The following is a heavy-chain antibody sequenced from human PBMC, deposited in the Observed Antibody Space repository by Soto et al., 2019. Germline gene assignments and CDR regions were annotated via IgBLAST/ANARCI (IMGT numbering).Heavy chain of an antibody. CDR3: ARDGLRLGYCSGDSCHQHLYYYYGMDV. CDR1: SAYISSSSYT. CDR2: INYSGST. Sequence: SETLSVTCTVSSAYISSSSYTWGCIHQPPGKGLEWIGNINYSGSTYYNPSLKSRVTISVDTSKNQFSLKLSSVTAADTAVYYCARDGLRLGYCSGDSCHQHLYYYYGMDVWGQGTTVTVSS. V-gene: IGHV4-39*07. D-gene: IGHD2-15*01. J-gene: IGHJ6*02.